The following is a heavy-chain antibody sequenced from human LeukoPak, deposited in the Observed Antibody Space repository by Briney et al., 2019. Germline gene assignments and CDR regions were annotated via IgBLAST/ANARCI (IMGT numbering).Heavy chain of an antibody. J-gene: IGHJ6*02. CDR1: GYTFTSYD. CDR3: ARRTCYYGSGSYYKAGYYYGMDV. D-gene: IGHD3-10*01. Sequence: ASVKVSCKASGYTFTSYDINWVRQATGQGLEWMGWMNPNSGNTGYAQKFQGRVTMTRNTSISTAYMELSSLRSEDTAVYYCARRTCYYGSGSYYKAGYYYGMDVWGQGTTVTVSS. V-gene: IGHV1-8*01. CDR2: MNPNSGNT.